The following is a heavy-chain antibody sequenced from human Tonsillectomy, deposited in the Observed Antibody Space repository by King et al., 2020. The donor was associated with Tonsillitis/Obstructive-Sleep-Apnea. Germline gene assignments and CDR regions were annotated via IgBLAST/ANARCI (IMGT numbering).Heavy chain of an antibody. J-gene: IGHJ4*02. CDR3: VRGTVTANWYYFDY. Sequence: VQLVESGSELKKPGASVKVSCKASGYTFTSYAMNWVRQAPGQGLEWMGWINTNTGNPTYAQGFTGRFVFSLDTSVSTAYLQISSLKTEDTAVYYCVRGTVTANWYYFDYWGQGTLVTVSS. D-gene: IGHD2-21*02. CDR2: INTNTGNP. CDR1: GYTFTSYA. V-gene: IGHV7-4-1*02.